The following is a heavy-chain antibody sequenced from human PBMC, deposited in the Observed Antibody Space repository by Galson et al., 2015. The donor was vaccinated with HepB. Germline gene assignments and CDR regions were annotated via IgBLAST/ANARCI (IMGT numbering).Heavy chain of an antibody. D-gene: IGHD3-9*01. V-gene: IGHV3-23*01. CDR3: AKDRYDDTLTGYYTH. Sequence: SLRLSCAASGFTFRSYAMRWVRQAPGKGLEWVSGISGRGGSTYYTDSVKGRFTISRDNSQNMLYLQMSSLRAEDKAVYYCAKDRYDDTLTGYYTHWGQGTLVTVSS. CDR2: ISGRGGST. CDR1: GFTFRSYA. J-gene: IGHJ4*02.